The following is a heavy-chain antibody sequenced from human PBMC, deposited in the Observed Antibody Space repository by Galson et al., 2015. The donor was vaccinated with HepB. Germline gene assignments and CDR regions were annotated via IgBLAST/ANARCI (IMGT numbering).Heavy chain of an antibody. D-gene: IGHD6-13*01. CDR3: ARDASYSSSWYRHFGY. Sequence: SLRLSCAASGFTFSSYAMHWVRQAPGKGLEWVAVISYDGSNKYYADSVKGRFTISRDNSKNTLYLQMNSLRAEDTAVYYCARDASYSSSWYRHFGYWGQGTLVTVSS. V-gene: IGHV3-30*04. CDR2: ISYDGSNK. CDR1: GFTFSSYA. J-gene: IGHJ4*02.